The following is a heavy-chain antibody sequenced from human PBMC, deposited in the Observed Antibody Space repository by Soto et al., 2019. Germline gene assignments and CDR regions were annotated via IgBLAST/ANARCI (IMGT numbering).Heavy chain of an antibody. CDR3: ARPPHGDAFDI. Sequence: SETLSLTCAVYGGSFSGYYWSWIRQPPGKGLEWIGEINHSGSTNYNPSLKSRVTISVDTSKNQFSLKLSSVTAADTAVYYCARPPHGDAFDIWGQGTMVTVS. J-gene: IGHJ3*02. CDR2: INHSGST. CDR1: GGSFSGYY. V-gene: IGHV4-34*01.